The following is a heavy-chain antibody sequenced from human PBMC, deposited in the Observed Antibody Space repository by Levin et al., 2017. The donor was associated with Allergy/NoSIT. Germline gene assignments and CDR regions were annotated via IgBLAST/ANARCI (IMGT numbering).Heavy chain of an antibody. CDR3: ARLKMNYYDSSGYYSFDY. V-gene: IGHV4-61*01. CDR2: IYYSGST. D-gene: IGHD3-22*01. J-gene: IGHJ4*02. Sequence: SQTLSLTCTVSGGSVSSGSYYWSWIRQPPGKGLEWIGYIYYSGSTNYNPSLKSRVTISVDTSKNQFSLKLSSVTAADTAVYYCARLKMNYYDSSGYYSFDYWGQGTLVTVSS. CDR1: GGSVSSGSYY.